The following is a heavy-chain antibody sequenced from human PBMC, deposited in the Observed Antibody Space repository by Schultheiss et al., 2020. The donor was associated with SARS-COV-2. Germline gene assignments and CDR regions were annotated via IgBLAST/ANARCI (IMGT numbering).Heavy chain of an antibody. D-gene: IGHD1-1*01. CDR2: ISSSSSYI. CDR1: GFSFSNYG. Sequence: GGSLRLSCAASGFSFSNYGMHWVRQAPGKGLEWVSSISSSSSYIYYADSVKGRFTISRDNSKNTLYLQMNSLRAEDTAVYYCAKDKGTGTTPGMDVWGQGTTVTVSS. J-gene: IGHJ6*02. CDR3: AKDKGTGTTPGMDV. V-gene: IGHV3-21*01.